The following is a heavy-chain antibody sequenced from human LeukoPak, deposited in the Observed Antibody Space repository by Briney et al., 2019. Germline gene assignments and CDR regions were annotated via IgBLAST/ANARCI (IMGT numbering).Heavy chain of an antibody. J-gene: IGHJ4*02. CDR1: GFTFSRYG. CDR2: IWYDGSNK. CDR3: ARDNTDY. V-gene: IGHV3-33*01. Sequence: GRSLRLSCGPLGFTFSRYGTHWCRRAPGKGLEWVGVIWYDGSNKYYADSAKGRFTISRDNSKNTLYLQMNSLRAEDKAVYYCARDNTDYGGQGPLVTVSS.